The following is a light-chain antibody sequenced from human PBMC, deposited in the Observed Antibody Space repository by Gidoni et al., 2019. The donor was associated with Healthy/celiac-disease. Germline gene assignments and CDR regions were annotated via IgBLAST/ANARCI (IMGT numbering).Light chain of an antibody. CDR2: EVS. Sequence: QSALTQSASVSGSPGQSITISCTGTSSDVGSYNLVSWYQQHPGKAPKVMIYEVSKRPSGVSNRFSGSKSGNTASLTISGLQAEDEADYYCCSYAGSSTLDVVFGGGTKLTVL. V-gene: IGLV2-23*02. J-gene: IGLJ2*01. CDR3: CSYAGSSTLDVV. CDR1: SSDVGSYNL.